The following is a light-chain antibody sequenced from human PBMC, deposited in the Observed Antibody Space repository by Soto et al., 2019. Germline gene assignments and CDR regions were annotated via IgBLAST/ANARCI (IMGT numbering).Light chain of an antibody. V-gene: IGLV1-40*01. J-gene: IGLJ3*02. Sequence: QSVLTQPPSVSGAPGQRVTLSCAGSSSDIGATSVHWYQQVPGAAPKLLIYGNDNRPSGVPDRFSGSKSGTSASLAITGLQAEDEADYYCQTYDYSLSSSVFGGGTKLTVL. CDR3: QTYDYSLSSSV. CDR2: GND. CDR1: SSDIGATS.